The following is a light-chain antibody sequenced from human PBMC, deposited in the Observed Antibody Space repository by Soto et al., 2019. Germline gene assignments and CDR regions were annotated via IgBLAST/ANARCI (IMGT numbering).Light chain of an antibody. CDR3: QQYGSSPPVT. Sequence: EIVLTQSPATLSLSPGERATLSCGASKSVSSNYLAWYQQKPGLAPRLLIYDASSRATGIPGRFSGSGSGTDFTLTISRLEPEDFAVYYCQQYGSSPPVTFGGGTKVEIK. V-gene: IGKV3D-20*01. CDR2: DAS. J-gene: IGKJ4*01. CDR1: KSVSSNY.